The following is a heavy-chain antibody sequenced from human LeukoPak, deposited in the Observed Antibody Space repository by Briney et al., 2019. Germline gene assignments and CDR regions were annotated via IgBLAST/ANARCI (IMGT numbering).Heavy chain of an antibody. V-gene: IGHV4-59*01. Sequence: SETLSLTCTVSGGSISSYYWSWIRQPPGKGLEWIGYIYYSGSTNYNPSLKSRVTISVDTSKNQFSLKLSSVTAADTAVYYCAKATDSSGYLTGFDYWDQGSLVTVSS. CDR3: AKATDSSGYLTGFDY. J-gene: IGHJ4*02. D-gene: IGHD3-22*01. CDR2: IYYSGST. CDR1: GGSISSYY.